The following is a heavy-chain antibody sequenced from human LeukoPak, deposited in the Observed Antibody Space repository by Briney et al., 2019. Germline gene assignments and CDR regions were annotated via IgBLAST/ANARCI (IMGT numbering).Heavy chain of an antibody. CDR3: ARTQSQSGSYRYYFAY. J-gene: IGHJ4*02. CDR1: GGSISSYY. Sequence: PSETLSLTCTVSGGSISSYYWSWIRQPPGKGLEWIGYIYYSGSTNYNPSLKSRVTISVDTSKNQSSLKLSPVTAADTAVYYCARTQSQSGSYRYYFAYWGQGTLVTVSS. CDR2: IYYSGST. D-gene: IGHD1-26*01. V-gene: IGHV4-59*01.